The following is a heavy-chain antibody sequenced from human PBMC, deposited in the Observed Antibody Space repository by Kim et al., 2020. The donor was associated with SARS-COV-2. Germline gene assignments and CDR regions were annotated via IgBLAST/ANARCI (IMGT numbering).Heavy chain of an antibody. Sequence: GGSLRLSCAASGFTVSSNYMSWVRQAPGKGLEWVSVIYSGGSTYYADSVKGRFSISRDNSKNTLYLQMNSLRAEDTAVYYCARDVAGVRAPLAGIAVAETGMDVWGQGTTVTVSS. CDR1: GFTVSSNY. D-gene: IGHD6-19*01. CDR2: IYSGGST. V-gene: IGHV3-53*01. CDR3: ARDVAGVRAPLAGIAVAETGMDV. J-gene: IGHJ6*02.